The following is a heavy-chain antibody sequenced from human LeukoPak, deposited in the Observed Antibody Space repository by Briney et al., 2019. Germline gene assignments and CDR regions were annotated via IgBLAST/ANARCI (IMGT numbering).Heavy chain of an antibody. Sequence: QTGGSLRLSCAASGFTFSSFSMTWVRQAPGKGLEWVSSIIVSGATYYADSVKGRFTISRDSFRGMLFLQMDSLRAEDTAVYFCAKGSVGNADFASWGQGALVTVSS. J-gene: IGHJ4*02. CDR3: AKGSVGNADFAS. CDR2: IIVSGAT. D-gene: IGHD6-25*01. CDR1: GFTFSSFS. V-gene: IGHV3-23*01.